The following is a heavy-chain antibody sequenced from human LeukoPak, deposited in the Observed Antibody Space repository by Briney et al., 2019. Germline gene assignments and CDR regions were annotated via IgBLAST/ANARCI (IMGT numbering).Heavy chain of an antibody. CDR1: GFTFNNYA. CDR2: ISGFNT. Sequence: PGGSLRLSCAASGFTFNNYAMNWVRQPPGKGLEWVSGISGFNTYYADSVNGRFTISRDNSKNVLYLQMNRLRVEDTAVYYCVKDVCTSPRCLLYSDSWGQGALVTVSS. V-gene: IGHV3-23*01. J-gene: IGHJ4*02. CDR3: VKDVCTSPRCLLYSDS. D-gene: IGHD2-2*01.